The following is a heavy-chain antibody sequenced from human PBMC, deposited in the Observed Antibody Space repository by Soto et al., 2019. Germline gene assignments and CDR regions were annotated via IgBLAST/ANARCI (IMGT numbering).Heavy chain of an antibody. J-gene: IGHJ4*02. CDR3: ASRDPGTSVDY. CDR2: IYRTGST. CDR1: GGSFTSNNW. V-gene: IGHV4-4*03. Sequence: PETLSLTCAVSGGSFTSNNWWTWVRQPPGQELEWIGEIYRTGSTNYNPSLKSRVTISLDKSENQFSLKVTSLTAADTAVYYCASRDPGTSVDYWGQGTLVTVSS. D-gene: IGHD1-7*01.